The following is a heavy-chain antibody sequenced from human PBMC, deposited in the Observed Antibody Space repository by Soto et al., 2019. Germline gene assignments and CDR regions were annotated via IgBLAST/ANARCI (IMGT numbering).Heavy chain of an antibody. CDR2: MNPNSANT. V-gene: IGHV1-8*01. Sequence: QVQLVQSGAEVRKPGASVKVSCKASGYTFTSYDIGWVRQATGQGLEWMGWMNPNSANTGYAQKFQGRVTMTRDTSISTADMELNSLTSEDTAVYYCVRAIRNQLLSDYWGQGTLVTVSS. D-gene: IGHD2-2*01. J-gene: IGHJ4*02. CDR1: GYTFTSYD. CDR3: VRAIRNQLLSDY.